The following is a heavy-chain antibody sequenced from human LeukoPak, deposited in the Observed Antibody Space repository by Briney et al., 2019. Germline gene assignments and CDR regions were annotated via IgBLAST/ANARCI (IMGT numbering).Heavy chain of an antibody. CDR1: GFTFSNFG. CDR2: IWYDGSNK. D-gene: IGHD6-13*01. Sequence: GGSLRLSCAASGFTFSNFGMHWVGQDPGKGLEGVALIWYDGSNKYYADSVKGRFTISRDSSKNTLYLQMNSLRAEDTAVYYCARDPPRSSRPFYYYGMDVWGQGTTVTVSS. V-gene: IGHV3-33*01. J-gene: IGHJ6*02. CDR3: ARDPPRSSRPFYYYGMDV.